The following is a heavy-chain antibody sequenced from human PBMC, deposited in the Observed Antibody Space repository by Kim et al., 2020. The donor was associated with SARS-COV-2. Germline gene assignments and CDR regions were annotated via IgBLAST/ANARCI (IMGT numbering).Heavy chain of an antibody. CDR3: ARSVSSWADY. V-gene: IGHV4-39*07. Sequence: SETLSLTCTVSGGSISSSSYYWGWIRQPPGKGLEWIGSIYYSGSTYYNPSLKSRVTISVDTSKNQFSLKLSSVTAADTAVYYCARSVSSWADYWGQGTLVTVSS. CDR2: IYYSGST. D-gene: IGHD6-13*01. CDR1: GGSISSSSYY. J-gene: IGHJ4*02.